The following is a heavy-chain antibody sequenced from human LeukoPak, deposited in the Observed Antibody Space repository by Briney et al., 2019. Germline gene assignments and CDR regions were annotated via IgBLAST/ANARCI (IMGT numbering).Heavy chain of an antibody. CDR3: ARDDRSGGSCYLGFDP. D-gene: IGHD2-15*01. CDR1: GFIFNNFW. Sequence: GGSLRLSCAASGFIFNNFWMHWVRQAPGKGLVWVSRLNNDGSGTGYGDSVKGRFTTSRDNAKNTLYLQMNSLRAEDTAVYYCARDDRSGGSCYLGFDPWGQGTLVTVSS. V-gene: IGHV3-74*01. J-gene: IGHJ5*02. CDR2: LNNDGSGT.